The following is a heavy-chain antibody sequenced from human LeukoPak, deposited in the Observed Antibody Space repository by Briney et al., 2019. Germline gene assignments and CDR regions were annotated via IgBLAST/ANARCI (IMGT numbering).Heavy chain of an antibody. Sequence: PGGSLRLSCTASGFTFDDFWMNWVRQAPGKGLEWVSAISGSGGSTYYADSAKGRFTISRDNSKNTLYLQMNSLRAEDTAVYYCAKDRGSSGLGGAFDIWGQGTMVTVSS. J-gene: IGHJ3*02. CDR2: ISGSGGST. D-gene: IGHD3-22*01. CDR1: GFTFDDFW. CDR3: AKDRGSSGLGGAFDI. V-gene: IGHV3-23*01.